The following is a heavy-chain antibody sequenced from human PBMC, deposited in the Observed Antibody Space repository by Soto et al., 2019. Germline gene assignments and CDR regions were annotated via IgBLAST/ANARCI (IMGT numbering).Heavy chain of an antibody. CDR2: SSAYNGNT. Sequence: QVQLVQSGAEVKKPGASVKVSCKASGYTFTSYGISWVRQAPGQGCEGRGWSSAYNGNTNYAQKLQGRVTMTTDTSTSTAYMELRSLRSDDTAVYYCARDRERAYYDSSGYYDYWGQGTLVTVSS. D-gene: IGHD3-22*01. CDR1: GYTFTSYG. CDR3: ARDRERAYYDSSGYYDY. J-gene: IGHJ4*02. V-gene: IGHV1-18*01.